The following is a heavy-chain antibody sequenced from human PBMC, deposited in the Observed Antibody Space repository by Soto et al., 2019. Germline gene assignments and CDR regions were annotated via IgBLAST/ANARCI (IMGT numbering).Heavy chain of an antibody. CDR1: GFTFSSYA. V-gene: IGHV3-23*01. Sequence: PGGSLRLSCAASGFTFSSYAMSWVRQAPGKGLEWVSAISGSGGSTYYADSVKGRFTISRDNSKNTLYLQMNSLRAEDTAVYYCAKDQGVYYYDSSGYYLFDYWGQGTLVTVSS. CDR3: AKDQGVYYYDSSGYYLFDY. D-gene: IGHD3-22*01. CDR2: ISGSGGST. J-gene: IGHJ4*02.